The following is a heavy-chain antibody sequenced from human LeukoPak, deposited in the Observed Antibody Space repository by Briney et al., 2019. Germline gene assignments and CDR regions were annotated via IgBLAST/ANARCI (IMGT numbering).Heavy chain of an antibody. Sequence: GGSLRLSCAASGFTFSSYSMNWVRQAPGKGLEWVSYISSSSSTIYYADSVKGRFTISRDNAKNSLYLQMNSLRAEDTAVYYCARDGGVVVVAAGFDYWGQGTLVTVSS. CDR2: ISSSSSTI. D-gene: IGHD2-15*01. J-gene: IGHJ4*02. V-gene: IGHV3-48*01. CDR3: ARDGGVVVVAAGFDY. CDR1: GFTFSSYS.